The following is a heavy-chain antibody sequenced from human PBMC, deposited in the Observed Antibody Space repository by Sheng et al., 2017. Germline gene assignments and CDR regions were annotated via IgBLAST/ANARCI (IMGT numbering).Heavy chain of an antibody. Sequence: QVQLVQSGAEVKKPGSSVKVSCKASGGTFSSYAISWVRQAPGQGLEWMGGIIPILGIANYAQKFQGRVTITADKSTSTAYMELSSLRSEDTAVYYCARVADYLSFLEAFDIWGQGTMVTVSS. CDR2: IIPILGIA. D-gene: IGHD4-17*01. J-gene: IGHJ3*02. CDR3: ARVADYLSFLEAFDI. V-gene: IGHV1-69*04. CDR1: GGTFSSYA.